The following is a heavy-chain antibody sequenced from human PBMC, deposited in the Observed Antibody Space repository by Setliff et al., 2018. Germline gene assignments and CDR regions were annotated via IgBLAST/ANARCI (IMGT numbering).Heavy chain of an antibody. V-gene: IGHV3-15*01. Sequence: PSETLSLTCAVYGGSFSTYYWIWTRQPPGKGLEWIGRIKSKTDGGTVDYAAPVRGRFTISRDDSKDTLYLQMDSLKTQDTAVYYCTTGPLVGATRGYWGQGTLVTVSS. CDR1: GGSFSTYY. D-gene: IGHD1-26*01. CDR3: TTGPLVGATRGY. J-gene: IGHJ4*02. CDR2: IKSKTDGGTV.